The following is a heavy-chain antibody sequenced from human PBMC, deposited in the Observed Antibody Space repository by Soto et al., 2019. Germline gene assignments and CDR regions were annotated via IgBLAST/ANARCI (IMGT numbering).Heavy chain of an antibody. D-gene: IGHD2-15*01. V-gene: IGHV4-39*02. Sequence: PSETLSLTCTVSGGSISSSSYYWGWIRQPPGKGLEWIGSIYYSGSTYYNPSLKSRVTISVDTSKNQFSLKLSSVTAADTAVYYCSREMGCCSGSSCPVDYWGQGTLVTVS. CDR3: SREMGCCSGSSCPVDY. CDR1: GGSISSSSYY. CDR2: IYYSGST. J-gene: IGHJ4*02.